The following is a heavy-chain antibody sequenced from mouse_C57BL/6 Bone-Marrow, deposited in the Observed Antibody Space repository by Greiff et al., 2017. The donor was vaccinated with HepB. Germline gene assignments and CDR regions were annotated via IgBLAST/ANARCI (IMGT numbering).Heavy chain of an antibody. D-gene: IGHD2-3*01. V-gene: IGHV1-4*01. J-gene: IGHJ3*01. CDR2: INPSSGYT. Sequence: VQLQQSGAELARPGASVKMSCKASGYTFTSYTMHWVKQRPGQGLEWIGYINPSSGYTKYNQKFKDKATLTADKSSSTAYMQLSSLTSEDSAVYYFARYAYDGYPWFAYWGQGTLVTVSA. CDR3: ARYAYDGYPWFAY. CDR1: GYTFTSYT.